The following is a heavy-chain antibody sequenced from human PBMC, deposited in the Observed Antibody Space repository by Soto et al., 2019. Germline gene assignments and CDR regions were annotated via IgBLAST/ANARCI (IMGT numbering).Heavy chain of an antibody. J-gene: IGHJ6*03. CDR2: IRSKANSYAT. CDR1: GFTFSGSA. CDR3: HRTSYYYYMDV. V-gene: IGHV3-73*01. Sequence: GGSLRLSCAASGFTFSGSAMHWVRQASGKGLEWVGRIRSKANSYATAYAASVKGRFTISRDDSKNTAYLQMNSLKTEDTAVYYCHRTSYYYYMDVWGKGTTVTVSS.